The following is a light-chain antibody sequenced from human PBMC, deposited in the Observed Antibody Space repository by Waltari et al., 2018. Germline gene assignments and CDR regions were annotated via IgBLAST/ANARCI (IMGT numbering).Light chain of an antibody. J-gene: IGLJ2*01. Sequence: SYELTQAPSVSVSPGQTASITCSGDKLGEKYACWYQQKPGQSPVLVIYQDSKRPSGIPERFSGSNSGNTATLTISGTQAMDEADYFCQAWDSSTAEFGGGTKLTVL. CDR1: KLGEKY. CDR2: QDS. V-gene: IGLV3-1*01. CDR3: QAWDSSTAE.